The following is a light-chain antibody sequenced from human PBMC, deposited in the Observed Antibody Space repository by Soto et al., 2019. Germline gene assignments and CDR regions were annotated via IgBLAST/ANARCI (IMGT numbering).Light chain of an antibody. CDR2: SND. V-gene: IGLV1-44*01. CDR3: AAWDDSLNGRGV. Sequence: QSVLTQPPSASGTPGQRVSISCSGSSSNIGSNYVNWYQQLPGTAPKLLMYSNDQRLSGVPDRFSGSKSGTSASLAISGLQSEDEADYYCAAWDDSLNGRGVFGGGTKLTVL. CDR1: SSNIGSNY. J-gene: IGLJ3*02.